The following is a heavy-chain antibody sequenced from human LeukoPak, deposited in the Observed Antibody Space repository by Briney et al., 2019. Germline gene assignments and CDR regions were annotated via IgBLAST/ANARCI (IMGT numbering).Heavy chain of an antibody. D-gene: IGHD2-15*01. J-gene: IGHJ4*02. CDR2: VTSSGGTT. CDR3: ARAGYCSGGSCYGSDY. V-gene: IGHV3-23*01. Sequence: GGSLRFSCAASGFTFTTYPMSCVRQAPGKGLEWVSTVTSSGGTTYYADSVKGRFTISRDNSKNTLYLQMGSLRAEDTAVYYCARAGYCSGGSCYGSDYWGQGTLVSVSS. CDR1: GFTFTTYP.